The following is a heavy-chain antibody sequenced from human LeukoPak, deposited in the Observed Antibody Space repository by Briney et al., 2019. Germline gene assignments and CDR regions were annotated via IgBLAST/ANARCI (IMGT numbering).Heavy chain of an antibody. V-gene: IGHV4-59*08. Sequence: SETLSLPCTASGGSIISYYWSWIRQPPGKGLEGIGYIYYSGSTNYNPSLKSRVTISVDTSKNQNSLKLSSVTATDTAVYYCARRRDYYDSSGYQILDAFDIWGQGTMVTVSS. D-gene: IGHD3-22*01. J-gene: IGHJ3*02. CDR3: ARRRDYYDSSGYQILDAFDI. CDR1: GGSIISYY. CDR2: IYYSGST.